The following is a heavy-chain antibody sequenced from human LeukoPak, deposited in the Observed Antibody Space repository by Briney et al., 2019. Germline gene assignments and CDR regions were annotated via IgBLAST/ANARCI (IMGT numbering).Heavy chain of an antibody. V-gene: IGHV1-2*02. CDR1: GYTFTGYY. CDR3: ARVDGYGDSY. J-gene: IGHJ4*02. D-gene: IGHD4-17*01. Sequence: GASVKVSCKASGYTFTGYYMHWVRQAPGQGLEWMGWINPNSGGTNYAQKFQGRVTMTRDTSISTAYMELSNLRSDDTAVYYCARVDGYGDSYWGQGTLVTVSS. CDR2: INPNSGGT.